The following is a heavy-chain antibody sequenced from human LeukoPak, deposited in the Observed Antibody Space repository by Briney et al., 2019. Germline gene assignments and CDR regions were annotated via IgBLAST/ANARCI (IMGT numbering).Heavy chain of an antibody. CDR1: GFTFSSYW. J-gene: IGHJ6*02. Sequence: GGALRLSCAASGFTFSSYWMSWVRQAPGKGLEWVPNIKQDGSEKYYVDSVKGRFTISRDNAKNSLYLQMNSLRAEDTAVYYCARDPTGDPYYYYGMDVWGQGTTVTVSS. CDR3: ARDPTGDPYYYYGMDV. D-gene: IGHD3-10*01. V-gene: IGHV3-7*01. CDR2: IKQDGSEK.